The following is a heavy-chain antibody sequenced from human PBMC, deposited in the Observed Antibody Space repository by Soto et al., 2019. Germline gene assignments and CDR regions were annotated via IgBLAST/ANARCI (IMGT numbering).Heavy chain of an antibody. V-gene: IGHV1-8*01. D-gene: IGHD1-26*01. CDR2: MNPNSGNT. CDR3: TRGRPTVWFGP. J-gene: IGHJ5*01. CDR1: GYTFTSYD. Sequence: QVQLVQSGAEVKKPGASVKVSCKASGYTFTSYDINWVRQATGQGLEWMGWMNPNSGNTGYAQKFQGRVTMTRNTSRSTGYKGRSNVRSEHTAVYYCTRGRPTVWFGPWGQGALVTVSS.